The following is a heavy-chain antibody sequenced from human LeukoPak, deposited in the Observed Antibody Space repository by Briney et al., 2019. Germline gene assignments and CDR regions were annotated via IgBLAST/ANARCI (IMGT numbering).Heavy chain of an antibody. Sequence: GGSLRLSCAASGFTFSSYWMSWVRQAPGKGLEWVANIKQDGSEKYYVDSVKGRFTISRDNAKNSLYLQMNSLRAEDTAVYYCAREVGYSSGWYRMYYFDYWGQGTLVTVSS. CDR3: AREVGYSSGWYRMYYFDY. CDR2: IKQDGSEK. J-gene: IGHJ4*02. D-gene: IGHD6-19*01. V-gene: IGHV3-7*01. CDR1: GFTFSSYW.